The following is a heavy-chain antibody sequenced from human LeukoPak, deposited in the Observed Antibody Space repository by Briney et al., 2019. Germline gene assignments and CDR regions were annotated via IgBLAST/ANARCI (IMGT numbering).Heavy chain of an antibody. CDR3: VRGGVAAGFDY. CDR2: INSDGSST. CDR1: GFTFSSYW. D-gene: IGHD2-15*01. V-gene: IGHV3-74*01. J-gene: IGHJ4*02. Sequence: PGGSLRLSCAASGFTFSSYWMHWVRQAPGKELVWVSRINSDGSSTNYADTVKGRFTISRDNAKNTLYLQMNSLRAEDTAVYYCVRGGVAAGFDYWGQGTLVTVPS.